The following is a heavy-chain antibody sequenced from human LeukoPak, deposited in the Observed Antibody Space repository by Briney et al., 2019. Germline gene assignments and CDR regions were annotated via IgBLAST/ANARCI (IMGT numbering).Heavy chain of an antibody. CDR3: AKDRGASSSWRYYFDY. CDR2: ISYDGSNK. Sequence: GGSLRLSCAASGFTFSSYGMHWVRQAPGKGLEWVAVISYDGSNKYYADSVKGRFTISRDNSKNTLYLQMNSLRAEDTAVYYCAKDRGASSSWRYYFDYWGQGTLVTVTS. V-gene: IGHV3-30*18. J-gene: IGHJ4*02. CDR1: GFTFSSYG. D-gene: IGHD6-13*01.